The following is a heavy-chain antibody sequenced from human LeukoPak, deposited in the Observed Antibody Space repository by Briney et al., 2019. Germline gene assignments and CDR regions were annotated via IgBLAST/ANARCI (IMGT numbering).Heavy chain of an antibody. D-gene: IGHD6-13*01. J-gene: IGHJ6*03. CDR2: MNPNSGNT. Sequence: ASVKVSCKASGYTFTGYYMHWVRQAPGQGLEWMGWMNPNSGNTGYAQKFQGRVTITRNTSISTAYMELSSLRSEDTAVYYCARRSAAGYYYYYYMDVWGKGTTVTVSS. CDR3: ARRSAAGYYYYYYMDV. CDR1: GYTFTGYY. V-gene: IGHV1-8*03.